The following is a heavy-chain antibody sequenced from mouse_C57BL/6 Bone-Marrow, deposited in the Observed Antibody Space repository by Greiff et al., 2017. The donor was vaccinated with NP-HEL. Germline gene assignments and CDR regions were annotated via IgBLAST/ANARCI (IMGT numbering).Heavy chain of an antibody. Sequence: EVKVEESGGGLVQPGGSMKLSCAASGFTFSDAWMDWVRQSPEKGLEWVAEIRNKANNHATYYAESVKGRFTISRDDSKSSVYLQMNSLRAEDTGIYYCTRHYGNYVRFAYWGQGTLVTVSA. D-gene: IGHD2-1*01. CDR3: TRHYGNYVRFAY. J-gene: IGHJ3*01. CDR2: IRNKANNHAT. CDR1: GFTFSDAW. V-gene: IGHV6-6*01.